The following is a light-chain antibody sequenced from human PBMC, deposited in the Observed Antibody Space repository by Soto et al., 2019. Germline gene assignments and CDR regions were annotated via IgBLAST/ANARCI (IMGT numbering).Light chain of an antibody. J-gene: IGLJ1*01. Sequence: QSVLTQPPSASGTPGQRVTISCSGSSSNIGSNTVNWYQQLPGTAPKLLIYSNNQRPSGVPDRFSGSKSGTSASLAISGLQSEYEADYYCAACDDSLNGDVFGTGTKVTVL. CDR2: SNN. V-gene: IGLV1-44*01. CDR1: SSNIGSNT. CDR3: AACDDSLNGDV.